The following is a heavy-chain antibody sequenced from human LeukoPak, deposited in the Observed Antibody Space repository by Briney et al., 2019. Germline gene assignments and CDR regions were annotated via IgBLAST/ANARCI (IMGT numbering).Heavy chain of an antibody. D-gene: IGHD1-7*01. V-gene: IGHV3-74*01. CDR2: INTDGSST. CDR3: ARGSQGNWNYAHYYYYMDV. J-gene: IGHJ6*03. Sequence: PGGSLRLSCAGSGFTFSAYDLSWVRQAPGKGLVWVSRINTDGSSTSYADSVKGRFTISRDNAKNTLYLQMNSLRAEDTAVYYCARGSQGNWNYAHYYYYMDVWGKGTTVTVSS. CDR1: GFTFSAYD.